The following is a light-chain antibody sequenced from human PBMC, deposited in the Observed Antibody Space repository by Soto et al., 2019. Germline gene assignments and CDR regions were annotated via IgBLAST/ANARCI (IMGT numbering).Light chain of an antibody. CDR3: SSYTTTSTVI. Sequence: QSALTQPASVSGSPGQSITISCTGTSSDVGHFNYVSWYQQHPGKAPKLMIYGVNSRPAEVSNRFSGSKSGNTASLTISGLQAEDEADYYCSSYTTTSTVIFGGGTQLTVL. CDR1: SSDVGHFNY. V-gene: IGLV2-14*01. CDR2: GVN. J-gene: IGLJ2*01.